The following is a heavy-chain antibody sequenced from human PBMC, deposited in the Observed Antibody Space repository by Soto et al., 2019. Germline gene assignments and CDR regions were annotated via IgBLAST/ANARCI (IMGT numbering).Heavy chain of an antibody. CDR2: IYYSGST. CDR1: GGSISSGGYY. Sequence: QVQLQESGPGLVKPSQTLSLTCTVSGGSISSGGYYWSWIRQHPGKGLEWIGYIYYSGSTYYNPSLKSRVTISVDTSKNQFSLKLSSVTAADTAVYYCARCPGNCISTSCYYYYYYGMDVWGQGTTVTVSS. CDR3: ARCPGNCISTSCYYYYYYGMDV. J-gene: IGHJ6*02. D-gene: IGHD2-2*01. V-gene: IGHV4-31*03.